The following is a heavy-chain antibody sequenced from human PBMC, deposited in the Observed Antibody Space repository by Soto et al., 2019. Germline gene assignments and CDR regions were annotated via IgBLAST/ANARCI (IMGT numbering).Heavy chain of an antibody. CDR2: MNPNSGST. CDR1: GYTFTSYD. D-gene: IGHD2-2*01. J-gene: IGHJ3*02. Sequence: ASVKVSCKASGYTFTSYDINWVRQATGQGFEWMGWMNPNSGSTNYVQKFQGRVTMTRDTSISTAYMELSRLRSDDTAVYYCARNHEDSAMSYAFDIWGQGTMVTVSS. V-gene: IGHV1-2*02. CDR3: ARNHEDSAMSYAFDI.